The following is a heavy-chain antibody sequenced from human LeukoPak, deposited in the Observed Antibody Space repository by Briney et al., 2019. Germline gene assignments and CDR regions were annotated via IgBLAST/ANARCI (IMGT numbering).Heavy chain of an antibody. CDR2: ISGSGGST. J-gene: IGHJ6*02. CDR3: ARDLWYCSGATCYHYYYGMDV. CDR1: GFTFSSYA. D-gene: IGHD2-15*01. Sequence: GGSLRLSCAASGFTFSSYAMSWVRQAPGKGLEWVSAISGSGGSTYYADSVKGRFTISRDNAKNSLYLQMNSLRAEDTAVYYCARDLWYCSGATCYHYYYGMDVWGQGTTVTVSS. V-gene: IGHV3-23*01.